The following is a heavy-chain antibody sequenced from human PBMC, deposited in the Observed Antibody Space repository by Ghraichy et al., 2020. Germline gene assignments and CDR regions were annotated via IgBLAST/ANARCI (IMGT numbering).Heavy chain of an antibody. D-gene: IGHD3-9*01. CDR1: AHVFTPFT. J-gene: IGHJ1*01. CDR3: AKGALSQNPNFQH. Sequence: GGSLRLSWIGRAHVFTPFTLLELVCPLRLEQKKVSGITWNGGSTGYADSVKGRFTISRDNSKNSLYLQMNSLRTEDTALYYCAKGALSQNPNFQHWGQGTLFTVSS. CDR2: ITWNGGST. V-gene: IGHV3-43*01.